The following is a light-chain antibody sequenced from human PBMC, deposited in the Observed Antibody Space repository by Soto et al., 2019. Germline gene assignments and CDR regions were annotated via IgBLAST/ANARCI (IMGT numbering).Light chain of an antibody. J-gene: IGLJ3*02. Sequence: QTVVTQEPSFSVSPGGTVTLTCGLSSGSVSTNYYPSWYQQTPGQPPRTLIYTTTTRSFGVPDRFSGSILGDKAALTITGAQAGDEADYYCVLYMGSSWVFGGGTKLTVL. CDR2: TTT. V-gene: IGLV8-61*01. CDR1: SGSVSTNYY. CDR3: VLYMGSSWV.